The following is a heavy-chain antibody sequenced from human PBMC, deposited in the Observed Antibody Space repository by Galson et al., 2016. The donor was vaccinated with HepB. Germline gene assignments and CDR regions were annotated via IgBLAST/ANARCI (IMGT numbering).Heavy chain of an antibody. J-gene: IGHJ5*02. D-gene: IGHD1-26*01. Sequence: SVKVSCKASGYTSTNYGISWVRQAPGQGLEWMGWISVYNANTNYEQKLQGRVTMTTDTLTSTAYMELRSLRSDDTAVYYCARVGSMVGDNWFDPWGQGTLVTVSS. CDR1: GYTSTNYG. CDR2: ISVYNANT. V-gene: IGHV1-18*04. CDR3: ARVGSMVGDNWFDP.